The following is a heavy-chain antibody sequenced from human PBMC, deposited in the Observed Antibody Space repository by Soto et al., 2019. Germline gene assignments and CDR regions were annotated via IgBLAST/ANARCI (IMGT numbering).Heavy chain of an antibody. CDR2: ISSSSSTI. V-gene: IGHV3-48*01. D-gene: IGHD2-2*01. J-gene: IGHJ6*03. CDR1: GFTFSSYS. CDR3: ARADIVVVPAANPLRYYYMDV. Sequence: GGSLRLSCAASGFTFSSYSMNWVRQAPGKGLEWVSYISSSSSTIYYADSVKGRFTISRDNAKNSLYLQMNSLRAEDTAVYYCARADIVVVPAANPLRYYYMDVWGKGTTVTVSS.